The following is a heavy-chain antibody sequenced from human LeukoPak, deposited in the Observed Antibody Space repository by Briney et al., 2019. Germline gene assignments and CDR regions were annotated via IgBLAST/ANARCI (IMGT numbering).Heavy chain of an antibody. D-gene: IGHD3-22*01. V-gene: IGHV3-64*02. CDR1: GFTFSSYA. CDR3: ARGVYYDSSGLI. Sequence: PGGSLRLSCAASGFTFSSYAMHWVRQAPGKGLEYVSAISSNGGSTYYADSVKGRFTISRDNSKNTLYLQMGSLRAEDMAVYYCARGVYYDSSGLIWGQGTLVTVSS. J-gene: IGHJ4*02. CDR2: ISSNGGST.